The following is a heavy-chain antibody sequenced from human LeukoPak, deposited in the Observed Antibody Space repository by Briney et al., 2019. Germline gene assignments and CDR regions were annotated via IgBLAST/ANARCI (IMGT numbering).Heavy chain of an antibody. Sequence: GGSLRLSCAASGFTFSSYGMHWVRQAPGKGLEWVAVISYDGSNNYYADSVKGRFAISRDNSKNTLYLQMNSLRDEDTAVYYCAKGGSGYYPDYWGQGTLVTVSS. D-gene: IGHD3-22*01. CDR3: AKGGSGYYPDY. CDR1: GFTFSSYG. V-gene: IGHV3-30*18. J-gene: IGHJ4*02. CDR2: ISYDGSNN.